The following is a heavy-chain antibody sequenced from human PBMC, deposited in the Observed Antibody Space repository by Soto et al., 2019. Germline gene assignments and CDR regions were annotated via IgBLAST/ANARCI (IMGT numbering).Heavy chain of an antibody. J-gene: IGHJ4*02. CDR2: ISGSDGRT. Sequence: GRSLRLSRAASGFTFSSYGMSWVRQAPGKGLEWVSTISGSDGRTYSTDSVKGRFTISRDNSRNTAYLQMNSLRVEDTAVYYCAKGVPQYTPLAMFDYWGRGTLVTVYS. CDR3: AKGVPQYTPLAMFDY. CDR1: GFTFSSYG. D-gene: IGHD2-2*02. V-gene: IGHV3-23*01.